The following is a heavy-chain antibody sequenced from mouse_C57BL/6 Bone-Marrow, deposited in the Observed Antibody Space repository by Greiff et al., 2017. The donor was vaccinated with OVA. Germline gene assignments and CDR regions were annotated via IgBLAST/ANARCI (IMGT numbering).Heavy chain of an antibody. CDR3: AGDNRITTVVDY. V-gene: IGHV12-3*01. Sequence: QVQLKESGPGLVKPSQSLFLTCSITGFPITSGYYWIWIRQSPGKPLEWMGYITHSGETFYNPSLQSPISITRETSKNQFFLQLNSVTTEDTAMYYCAGDNRITTVVDYWGQGTTLTVSS. CDR2: ITHSGET. CDR1: GFPITSGYY. D-gene: IGHD1-1*01. J-gene: IGHJ2*01.